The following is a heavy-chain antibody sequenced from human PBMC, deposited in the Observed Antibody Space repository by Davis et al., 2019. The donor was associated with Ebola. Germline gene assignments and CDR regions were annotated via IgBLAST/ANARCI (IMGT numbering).Heavy chain of an antibody. CDR2: VNHSGST. CDR3: ARGYSSSWYSRLALNYYYGMDV. D-gene: IGHD6-13*01. V-gene: IGHV4-34*01. J-gene: IGHJ6*02. CDR1: GGSFSGHY. Sequence: MPGGPLRLSCSVYGGSFSGHYWTWIRQPPGKGLEWIGEVNHSGSTNYNPSLKSRVTISVDTSKNQFSLNLSSVTAADTAVYYCARGYSSSWYSRLALNYYYGMDVWGQGTTVIVSS.